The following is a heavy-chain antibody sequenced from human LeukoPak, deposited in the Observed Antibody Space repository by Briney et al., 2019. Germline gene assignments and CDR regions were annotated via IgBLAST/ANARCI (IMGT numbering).Heavy chain of an antibody. D-gene: IGHD2-15*01. CDR3: AREGNGLLSKDLDY. J-gene: IGHJ4*02. Sequence: ASVTVSCKGSGYTFTDYYLHWVRQAPGQGLEWVGYINPRDGGTSSPPNFRGRVTMTTDASSSTVYMELSRLTSDDTAIYYCAREGNGLLSKDLDYWGQGTLVTVSP. V-gene: IGHV1-2*02. CDR1: GYTFTDYY. CDR2: INPRDGGT.